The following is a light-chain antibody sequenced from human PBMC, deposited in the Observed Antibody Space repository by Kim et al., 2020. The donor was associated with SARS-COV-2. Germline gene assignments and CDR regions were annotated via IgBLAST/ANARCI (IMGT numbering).Light chain of an antibody. CDR2: DAS. Sequence: AIQLTQSPSSLSASVGDRVTITCRASQGISSALAWYQQKPGKAPKLLTYDASSLESGVPSRFSGSGSGTDFTLTISSLQPEDFATYYCQQFNSYPWTFDQGTKVDIK. V-gene: IGKV1-13*02. CDR3: QQFNSYPWT. J-gene: IGKJ1*01. CDR1: QGISSA.